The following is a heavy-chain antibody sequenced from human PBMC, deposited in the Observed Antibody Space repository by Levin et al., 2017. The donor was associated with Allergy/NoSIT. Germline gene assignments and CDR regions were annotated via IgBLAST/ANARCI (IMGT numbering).Heavy chain of an antibody. J-gene: IGHJ4*02. D-gene: IGHD3-10*01. V-gene: IGHV3-33*01. CDR3: ARENTEGSFDY. CDR1: GFTFSSYG. CDR2: IWYDGSNK. Sequence: LSLTCAASGFTFSSYGMHWVRQAPGKGLEWVAVIWYDGSNKYYADSVKGRFTISRDNSKNTLYLQMNSLRAEDTAVYYCARENTEGSFDYWGQGTLVTVSS.